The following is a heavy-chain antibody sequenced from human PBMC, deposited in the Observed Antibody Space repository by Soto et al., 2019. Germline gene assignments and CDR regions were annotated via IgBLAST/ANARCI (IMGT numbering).Heavy chain of an antibody. V-gene: IGHV4-31*03. Sequence: SETLSLTCTVSGGSISSGGYYWSWIRQHPGKGLEWIGYIYYSGSTYYNPSLKSRVTISVDTSKNQFSLKLSSVTAADTAVYYCARDHRGISSSWYAWFDPWGQGTLVTVSS. CDR3: ARDHRGISSSWYAWFDP. CDR2: IYYSGST. J-gene: IGHJ5*02. D-gene: IGHD6-13*01. CDR1: GGSISSGGYY.